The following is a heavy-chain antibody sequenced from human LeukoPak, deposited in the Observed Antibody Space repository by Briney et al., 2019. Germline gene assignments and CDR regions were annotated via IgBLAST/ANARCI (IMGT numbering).Heavy chain of an antibody. CDR3: ARDPPAPGGCFYP. D-gene: IGHD4-23*01. CDR1: GFTFSHHW. V-gene: IGHV3-7*01. CDR2: IKHDGSET. J-gene: IGHJ5*02. Sequence: GGSLRLSCAGSGFTFSHHWMSWVRQAPGKGLEWVANIKHDGSETYYVDSVRGRFTVSRDNAKTSLYLQIDSLRAEDTAVYFCARDPPAPGGCFYPWGQGTLVTVSS.